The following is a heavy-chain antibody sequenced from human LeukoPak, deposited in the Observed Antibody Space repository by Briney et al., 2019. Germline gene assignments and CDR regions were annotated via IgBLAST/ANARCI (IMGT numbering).Heavy chain of an antibody. CDR1: GFTFRSHA. D-gene: IGHD6-13*01. CDR2: IYENGGTT. Sequence: PGGSLRLSCVGSGFTFRSHAMSWVRQAPEKGLEFVSGIYENGGTTYYADSVKGRFTISRDNSKNTLYLQMNSLRAEDTAVYYCARVRGDSSSWYDAFDIWGQGTMVTVSS. J-gene: IGHJ3*02. CDR3: ARVRGDSSSWYDAFDI. V-gene: IGHV3-23*01.